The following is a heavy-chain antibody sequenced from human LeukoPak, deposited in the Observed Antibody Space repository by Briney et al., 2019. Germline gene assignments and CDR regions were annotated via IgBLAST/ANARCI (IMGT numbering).Heavy chain of an antibody. V-gene: IGHV4-39*01. CDR1: GGSISGSSYY. CDR3: ARRYYYDSSGLDY. D-gene: IGHD3-22*01. Sequence: KSSETLSLTCTVSGGSISGSSYYRGWIRQPPGKGLKWIGSIYYSGSTYYNPSLKSRVTISVDTSKNQFSLKLSSVTAADTAVYYCARRYYYDSSGLDYWGQGTLVTVSS. CDR2: IYYSGST. J-gene: IGHJ4*02.